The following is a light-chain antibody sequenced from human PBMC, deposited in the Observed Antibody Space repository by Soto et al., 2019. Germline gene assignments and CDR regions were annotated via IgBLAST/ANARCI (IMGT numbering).Light chain of an antibody. CDR3: MQSTQA. CDR2: EVS. J-gene: IGKJ5*01. Sequence: GQPASISCKSSQSLLHSDGKTYLYWDLQKPGQPPQLLIDEVSNRFSGVPDRFSVSGSGTDFTLKISRVEAEDVGVYYCMQSTQAFGQGTRLEIK. CDR1: QSLLHSDGKTY. V-gene: IGKV2D-29*01.